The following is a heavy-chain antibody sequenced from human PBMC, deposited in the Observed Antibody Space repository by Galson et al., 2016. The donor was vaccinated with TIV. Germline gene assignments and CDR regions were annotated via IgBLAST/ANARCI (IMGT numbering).Heavy chain of an antibody. D-gene: IGHD2-15*01. CDR2: IWYDGNTK. J-gene: IGHJ5*02. Sequence: SLRLSCAASGFTFSSYGMHWVRQAPGKGLEWVGVIWYDGNTKNYADFARGQFTISRDNTRNTLYLQMNSLRVEDTAVYYCAREMGGPLTATRLYNWFDLWSQGTLVTVSS. V-gene: IGHV3-33*01. CDR1: GFTFSSYG. CDR3: AREMGGPLTATRLYNWFDL.